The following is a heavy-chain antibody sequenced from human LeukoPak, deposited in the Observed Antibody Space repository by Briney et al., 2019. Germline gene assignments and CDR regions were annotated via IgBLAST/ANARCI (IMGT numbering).Heavy chain of an antibody. D-gene: IGHD3-9*01. Sequence: PGGSLRLSCAASGFTFSSYGMHWVRQAPGKGLEWVSAISGSGGSTYYADSVKGRFTISRDNSKNTLYLQMNSLRAEDTAVYYCAKTPGDYFDLFDYWGQGTLVTVSS. CDR3: AKTPGDYFDLFDY. CDR2: ISGSGGST. V-gene: IGHV3-23*01. CDR1: GFTFSSYG. J-gene: IGHJ4*02.